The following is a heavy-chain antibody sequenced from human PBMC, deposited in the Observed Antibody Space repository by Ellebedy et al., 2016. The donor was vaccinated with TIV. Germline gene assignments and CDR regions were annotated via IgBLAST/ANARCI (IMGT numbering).Heavy chain of an antibody. CDR3: ARGGMVTDAFDL. CDR1: GGSISGYY. CDR2: IYYSGRT. V-gene: IGHV4-59*01. J-gene: IGHJ3*01. Sequence: SETLSLTCTASGGSISGYYWNWIRQPPGKGLEWIGYIYYSGRTSYNPSLKSRVTMSVETSKNQFSLRLSSVTAADTAVYYCARGGMVTDAFDLWGQGTMVTVSS. D-gene: IGHD2-21*02.